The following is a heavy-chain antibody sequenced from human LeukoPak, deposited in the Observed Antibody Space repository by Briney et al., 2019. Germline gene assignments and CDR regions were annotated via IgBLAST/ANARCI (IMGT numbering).Heavy chain of an antibody. J-gene: IGHJ3*02. CDR2: IYHSGST. D-gene: IGHD6-6*01. Sequence: PSETLSLNCTVSGGSISGYYWSWIRQPPGKGLEWIGYIYHSGSTNYNPSLKSRVTISIDTSKNQFSLKLSSVTAADTAVYYCAVYSSSSRLAVFDIWGQGTMVTVSS. CDR3: AVYSSSSRLAVFDI. V-gene: IGHV4-59*01. CDR1: GGSISGYY.